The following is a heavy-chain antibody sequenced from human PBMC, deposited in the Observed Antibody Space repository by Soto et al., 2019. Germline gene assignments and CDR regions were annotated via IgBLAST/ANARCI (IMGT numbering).Heavy chain of an antibody. V-gene: IGHV1-69*08. CDR1: GGTFSSYT. J-gene: IGHJ6*02. CDR3: GRDLYQSVFYYGMDV. D-gene: IGHD2-2*01. Sequence: SVKVSCKASGGTFSSYTISWVRQAPGQGLEWMGRIIPILGAANYAQKFQGRVTITADESTSTAYMELSSLRSDDTAVYYCGRDLYQSVFYYGMDVWGQGTTVTV. CDR2: IIPILGAA.